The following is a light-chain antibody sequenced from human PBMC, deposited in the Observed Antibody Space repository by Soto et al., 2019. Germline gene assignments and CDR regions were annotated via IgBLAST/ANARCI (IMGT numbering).Light chain of an antibody. V-gene: IGKV3-20*01. CDR1: QSVDSNY. CDR2: GAL. Sequence: IVLTQSPGTLSLSPGERATLSCRASQSVDSNYLAWYQQKPGQAPTLLIYGALNRPTDVPDRFSGSGSGAGFTLTISRLEPEDFAMYYCQQYGSSPRTFGQGTKVDIK. CDR3: QQYGSSPRT. J-gene: IGKJ1*01.